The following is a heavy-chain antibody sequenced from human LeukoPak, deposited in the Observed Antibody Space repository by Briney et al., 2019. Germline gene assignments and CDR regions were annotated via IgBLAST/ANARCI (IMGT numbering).Heavy chain of an antibody. CDR3: ARVRDFGWFPKFDY. J-gene: IGHJ4*02. CDR2: ISYDGSNK. V-gene: IGHV3-30-3*01. D-gene: IGHD3-9*01. CDR1: GFTFSSYA. Sequence: GGSLRLSCAASGFTFSSYAMHWVRQAPGKGLEWVAVISYDGSNKYYADSVKGRFTISRDNSKNTLYLQMNSLRAEDTAVYYCARVRDFGWFPKFDYWGQGTLVTVSS.